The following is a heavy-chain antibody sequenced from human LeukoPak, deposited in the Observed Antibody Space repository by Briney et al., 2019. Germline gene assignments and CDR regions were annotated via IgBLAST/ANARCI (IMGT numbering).Heavy chain of an antibody. J-gene: IGHJ4*02. D-gene: IGHD2-15*01. V-gene: IGHV3-21*01. CDR2: ISSSSSYI. CDR1: GFSFHTYD. Sequence: PGGSLRLSCAASGFSFHTYDMNWVRQAPGKGLEWVSSISSSSSYIYYADSVKGRFTISRDNAKNSLYLQMNSLRAEDTAVYYCARKSREDIDYWGQGTLVTVSS. CDR3: ARKSREDIDY.